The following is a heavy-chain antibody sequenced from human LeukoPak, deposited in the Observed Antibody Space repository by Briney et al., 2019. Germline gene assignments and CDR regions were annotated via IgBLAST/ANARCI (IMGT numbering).Heavy chain of an antibody. V-gene: IGHV4-34*01. CDR1: GGSFSGYY. J-gene: IGHJ4*02. CDR3: ARGDSSSSEL. Sequence: PSETLSLTCAVYGGSFSGYYWSWIRQPPGKGLEWIGEINHSGSTNYNPSLKSRVTISVDTSKNQFSLKLSSVTAADTAVYYCARGDSSSSELWGQGTLVTVSS. D-gene: IGHD6-6*01. CDR2: INHSGST.